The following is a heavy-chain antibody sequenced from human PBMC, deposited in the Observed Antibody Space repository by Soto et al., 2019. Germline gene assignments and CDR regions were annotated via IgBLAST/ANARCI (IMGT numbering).Heavy chain of an antibody. CDR3: AIGYGRNFDY. CDR2: INHSGST. CDR1: GGSFSGYY. J-gene: IGHJ4*02. D-gene: IGHD3-10*01. Sequence: QVQLQQWGAGLLKPSETLSLTCAVYGGSFSGYYWSWIRQPPGKGLEWIGEINHSGSTNYNPSLKSRVTISVDTSKNQFSLKLSSVTAADTAVYYCAIGYGRNFDYGGQGTLVTVSS. V-gene: IGHV4-34*01.